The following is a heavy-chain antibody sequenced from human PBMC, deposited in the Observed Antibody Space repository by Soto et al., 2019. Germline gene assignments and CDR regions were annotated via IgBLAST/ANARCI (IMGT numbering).Heavy chain of an antibody. V-gene: IGHV3-66*01. CDR1: GFTVSSNY. CDR2: IYSGGST. Sequence: EVQLVESGGGLVQPGGSLRLSCAASGFTVSSNYMSWVRQAPGRGLEWVSVIYSGGSTYYADSVKGRFTISRDNSKNTLYLQMNSLRAEDTAVYYCARDRIPTGMDVWGQGTTVTVSS. J-gene: IGHJ6*02. CDR3: ARDRIPTGMDV.